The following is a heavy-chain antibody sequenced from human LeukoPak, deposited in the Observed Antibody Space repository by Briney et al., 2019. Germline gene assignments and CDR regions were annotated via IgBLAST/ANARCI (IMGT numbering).Heavy chain of an antibody. CDR3: ARDGWDRRFLESQGAFSYYYGMDV. Sequence: SVKVSCKASGGTFSSYAISWVRQAPGQGLEWMGGIIPIFATANYAQKFQGRVTITADESTSTAYMELSSLRSEDTAVYYCARDGWDRRFLESQGAFSYYYGMDVWGQGTTVTVSS. CDR2: IIPIFATA. V-gene: IGHV1-69*13. D-gene: IGHD3-3*01. J-gene: IGHJ6*02. CDR1: GGTFSSYA.